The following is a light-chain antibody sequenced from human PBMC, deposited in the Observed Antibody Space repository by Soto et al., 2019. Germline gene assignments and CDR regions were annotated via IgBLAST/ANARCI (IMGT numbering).Light chain of an antibody. CDR1: QSVSSSY. V-gene: IGKV3-20*01. J-gene: IGKJ1*01. CDR2: GAS. CDR3: KHYNSYSEA. Sequence: EIVLTQSPGTLSLSPGERATLSCRASQSVSSSYLAWYQQKPGQAPRLLIYGASTRATGIQARFSGSGSGTEFTLTIRSLQPDDFATYYCKHYNSYSEAFGQGTKVDIK.